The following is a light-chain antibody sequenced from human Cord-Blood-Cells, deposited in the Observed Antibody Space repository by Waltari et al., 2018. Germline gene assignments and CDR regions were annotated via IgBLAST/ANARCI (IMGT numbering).Light chain of an antibody. CDR3: AAWDDSLNGPV. Sequence: QSVLTQPPSASGTPGQRVTISCSGSSSNIGSNTVNWYQQLPGTDPKLLIYINNQRPSGGPDRFSGSKSSTSASLAISGLQSEDEADYYCAAWDDSLNGPVFGGGTKLTVL. CDR2: INN. V-gene: IGLV1-44*01. J-gene: IGLJ3*02. CDR1: SSNIGSNT.